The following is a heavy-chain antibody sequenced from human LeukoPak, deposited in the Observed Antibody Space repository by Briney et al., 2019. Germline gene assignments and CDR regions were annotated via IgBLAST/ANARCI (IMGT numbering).Heavy chain of an antibody. V-gene: IGHV3-74*01. CDR3: ARDEGSEVPTIRCFDF. CDR2: INRDGSRT. D-gene: IGHD2-2*01. J-gene: IGHJ4*02. Sequence: GESLRLSCAASGFAFSTYWIHWVRQAPGKGLVWVSSINRDGSRTYYADSVKGRFTISRDKAKNTLYLQMNSLRAEDTAMFYCARDEGSEVPTIRCFDFWGQGTLVTVSS. CDR1: GFAFSTYW.